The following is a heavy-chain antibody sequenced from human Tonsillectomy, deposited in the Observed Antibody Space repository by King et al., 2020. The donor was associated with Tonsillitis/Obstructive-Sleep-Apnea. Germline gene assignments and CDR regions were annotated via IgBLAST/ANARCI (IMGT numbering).Heavy chain of an antibody. V-gene: IGHV3-23*04. CDR1: GFTFSSYA. CDR3: AKDGVVPAAYGFYYFDY. CDR2: ISGSGKNT. D-gene: IGHD2-2*01. J-gene: IGHJ4*02. Sequence: VQLVESGRGLEQPGGSLRLSCAASGFTFSSYAMSWVRQAPGKGLEWVSIISGSGKNTYYADSVKGRFTISRDNSKNTLYLQMNSLRAEDTAVYYCAKDGVVPAAYGFYYFDYWGQGTLVTVSS.